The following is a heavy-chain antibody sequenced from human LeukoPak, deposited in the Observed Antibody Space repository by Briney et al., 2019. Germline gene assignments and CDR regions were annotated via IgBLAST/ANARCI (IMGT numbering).Heavy chain of an antibody. CDR1: GFTVSNHY. V-gene: IGHV3-53*01. J-gene: IGHJ4*02. Sequence: GGSLRLSCAASGFTVSNHYMNWVSHAPGKGLEWVSVIYSGGGTHYTDSVKGRFTISRDNSKNTLFLQMNNLRAEDTALYYCARGQVVGATDYFDYWGQGTPVTVAS. CDR3: ARGQVVGATDYFDY. D-gene: IGHD1-26*01. CDR2: IYSGGGT.